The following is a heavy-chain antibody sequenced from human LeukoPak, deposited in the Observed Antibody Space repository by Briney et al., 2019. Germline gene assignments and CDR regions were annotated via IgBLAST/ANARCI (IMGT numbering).Heavy chain of an antibody. D-gene: IGHD1-14*01. V-gene: IGHV3-64D*09. J-gene: IGHJ4*02. Sequence: GGSLRLSCSASGFTFSSYAMHWVRQAPGKGLEYVSAISSNGGSTYYADSVKGRFTISRDNSKNTLYLQMSSLRAEDTAVYYCVKPQPGGGFDYWGQGTLVTVSS. CDR3: VKPQPGGGFDY. CDR1: GFTFSSYA. CDR2: ISSNGGST.